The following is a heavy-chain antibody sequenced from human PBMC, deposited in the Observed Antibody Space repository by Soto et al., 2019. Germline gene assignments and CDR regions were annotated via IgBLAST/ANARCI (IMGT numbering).Heavy chain of an antibody. CDR1: GGTFSSYA. J-gene: IGHJ4*02. D-gene: IGHD2-15*01. CDR2: INPNNGDT. CDR3: ARVHTYYYYSGSFDY. Sequence: GASVKVSCRASGGTFSSYAISWVRQAPGQGLEWMGWINPNNGDTNYAQNFQGRVTMTRDTSISTAYMELSGLRSDDTAVYYCARVHTYYYYSGSFDYWGQGTLVTVSS. V-gene: IGHV1-2*02.